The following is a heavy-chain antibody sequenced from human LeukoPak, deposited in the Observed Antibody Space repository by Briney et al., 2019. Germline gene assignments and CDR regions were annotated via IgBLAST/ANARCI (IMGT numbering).Heavy chain of an antibody. Sequence: GGSLRLSCAASGFTFSSYAMSWVRQAPGKGLEWVSAISGSGGSTDYADSVKGRFTISRDNAKNSLYLQMNSLRAEDTAVYYCSRLRGYSYGYADYWGQGTLVTVSS. D-gene: IGHD5-18*01. V-gene: IGHV3-23*01. CDR1: GFTFSSYA. CDR3: SRLRGYSYGYADY. J-gene: IGHJ4*02. CDR2: ISGSGGST.